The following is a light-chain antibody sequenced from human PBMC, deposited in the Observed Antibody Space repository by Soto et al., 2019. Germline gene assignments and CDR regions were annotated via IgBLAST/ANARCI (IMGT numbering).Light chain of an antibody. CDR3: QQYGV. J-gene: IGKJ3*01. CDR2: DAS. CDR1: QDIREK. V-gene: IGKV1-33*01. Sequence: DIQLTQSPSSLSASIGDRVTITCQASQDIREKLNWYQQKPGRAPKLLIHDASKLKLGDPSRFTGSGSGTDFTFTISSLQPEDFATYYCQQYGVFGPGTKVDIK.